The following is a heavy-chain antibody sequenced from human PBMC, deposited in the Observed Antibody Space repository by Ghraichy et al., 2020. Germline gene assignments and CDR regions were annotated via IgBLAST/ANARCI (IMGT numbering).Heavy chain of an antibody. D-gene: IGHD1-1*01. Sequence: GGSLRLSCAASGITLSSYWMSWVRQAPGKGLEWVANINQDGSERNYVGSLKGRLTISRDNAKTSLYLQMSALRAEDTAVYYCASHNDWKFDDWGQGALVTVSS. V-gene: IGHV3-7*02. J-gene: IGHJ4*02. CDR1: GITLSSYW. CDR3: ASHNDWKFDD. CDR2: INQDGSER.